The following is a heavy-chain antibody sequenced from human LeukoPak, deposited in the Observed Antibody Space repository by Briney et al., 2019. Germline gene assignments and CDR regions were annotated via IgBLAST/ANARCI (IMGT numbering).Heavy chain of an antibody. CDR1: GGSISSGGYS. CDR3: ASFCSGGSCYDL. CDR2: IYHSGST. D-gene: IGHD2-15*01. J-gene: IGHJ4*02. Sequence: SQTLSLTCAVSGGSISSGGYSWSWIRQPPGKGXXXIGYIYHSGSTYYNPSLKSRVTISVDRSKNQFSLKLSSVTAADTAVYYCASFCSGGSCYDLWGQGTLVTVSS. V-gene: IGHV4-30-2*01.